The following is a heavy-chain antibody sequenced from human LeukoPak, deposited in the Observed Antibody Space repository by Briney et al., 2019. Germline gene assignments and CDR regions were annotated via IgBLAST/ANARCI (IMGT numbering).Heavy chain of an antibody. V-gene: IGHV3-30-3*01. CDR2: ISYDGSNK. Sequence: GGSLRLSCAASGFTFSSYAMHWVRQAPGKGLEWVAVISYDGSNKYYADSVKGRFTISRDNSKNTLYLQMNSLRAEDTAVYYCARDPFDYWGQGTLVTVSS. CDR3: ARDPFDY. CDR1: GFTFSSYA. J-gene: IGHJ4*02.